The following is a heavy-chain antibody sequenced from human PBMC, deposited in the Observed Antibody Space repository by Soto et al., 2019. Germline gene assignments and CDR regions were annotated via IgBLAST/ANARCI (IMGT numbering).Heavy chain of an antibody. CDR1: DGSIGSGGYY. V-gene: IGHV4-31*03. CDR3: ARNMVRVVIVGMDV. J-gene: IGHJ6*02. CDR2: TYYSGST. D-gene: IGHD3-10*01. Sequence: QVQLQESGPGLVKPSQTLSLTCTVSDGSIGSGGYYWSWIRQHPGKGLEWIGYTYYSGSTYYNPSLKSRVTLSVDTSKNQFSLKLSSVTAADTAVYYCARNMVRVVIVGMDVWGQGTTVTVSS.